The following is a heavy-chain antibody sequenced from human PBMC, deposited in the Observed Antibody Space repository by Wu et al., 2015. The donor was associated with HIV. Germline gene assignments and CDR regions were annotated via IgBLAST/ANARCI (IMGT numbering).Heavy chain of an antibody. CDR3: ARERGLEAVAEYYFDY. CDR2: INPSGGST. Sequence: QVQLVQSGAEVKKPGASVKVSCKASGYTFTSYYMHWVRQAPGQGLEWMGIINPSGGSTSYAQKFQGRVTMTRDTSTSTVYMELSSLRSEDTAVYYCARERGLEAVAEYYFDYVGPGNAGSPSP. D-gene: IGHD6-19*01. J-gene: IGHJ4*02. V-gene: IGHV1-46*01. CDR1: GYTFTSYY.